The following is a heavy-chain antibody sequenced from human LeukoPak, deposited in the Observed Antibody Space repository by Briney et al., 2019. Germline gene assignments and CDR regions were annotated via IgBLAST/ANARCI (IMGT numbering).Heavy chain of an antibody. D-gene: IGHD3-3*01. V-gene: IGHV4-38-2*02. Sequence: PSETLSPTCTVSGYSISSGYYWGWIRQPPGKGLEWIGSIYHSGSTYYNPSLKSRVTISVDTSKNQFSLKVDSVTTADTAVYYCARGDYDFWSGNWRFDTWGQGTLVTVSS. J-gene: IGHJ4*02. CDR3: ARGDYDFWSGNWRFDT. CDR2: IYHSGST. CDR1: GYSISSGYY.